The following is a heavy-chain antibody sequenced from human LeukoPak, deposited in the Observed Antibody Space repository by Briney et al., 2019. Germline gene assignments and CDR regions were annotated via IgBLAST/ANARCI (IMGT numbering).Heavy chain of an antibody. CDR2: IKQDGSEK. CDR3: ASYYDILTGYSSPDY. J-gene: IGHJ4*02. Sequence: GGSLRLSCAASGFTFSSYWMSWVRQAPGKGLEWVANIKQDGSEKYYVDSVKGRFTISRDNAKNSLYLQMNSLRAEDTAVYYCASYYDILTGYSSPDYWGQGTLVTVSS. CDR1: GFTFSSYW. D-gene: IGHD3-9*01. V-gene: IGHV3-7*01.